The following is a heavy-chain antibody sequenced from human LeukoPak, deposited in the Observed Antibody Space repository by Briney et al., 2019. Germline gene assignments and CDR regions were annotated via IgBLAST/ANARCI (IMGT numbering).Heavy chain of an antibody. Sequence: SETLSLTCTVSGGSITDSRYYWGWVRQPPGKGLDWIGSFYSRGSTYYNSSLKSRVTISIDTSNNHFSLNPNSVTAADTAVYYCARISGPTYYGLDVWGPGTRVTVSS. D-gene: IGHD1-26*01. CDR1: GGSITDSRYY. V-gene: IGHV4-39*02. CDR2: FYSRGST. J-gene: IGHJ6*02. CDR3: ARISGPTYYGLDV.